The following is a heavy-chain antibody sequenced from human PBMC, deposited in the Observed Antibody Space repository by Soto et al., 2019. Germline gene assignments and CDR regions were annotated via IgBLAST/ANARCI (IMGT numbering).Heavy chain of an antibody. Sequence: SETLSLTCTVSGGSISSGGYYWSWIRQHPGKGLEWIGYIYYSGSTYYNPSLKSRVTISVDTSKNQFSLKLSSVTAADTAVYYCAKDRGYCSSTSCYLDYGMDVWGQGTTVTVSS. CDR3: AKDRGYCSSTSCYLDYGMDV. V-gene: IGHV4-31*03. CDR1: GGSISSGGYY. J-gene: IGHJ6*02. D-gene: IGHD2-2*01. CDR2: IYYSGST.